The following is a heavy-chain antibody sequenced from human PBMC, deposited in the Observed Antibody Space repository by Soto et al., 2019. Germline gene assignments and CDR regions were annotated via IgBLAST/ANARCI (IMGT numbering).Heavy chain of an antibody. J-gene: IGHJ4*02. CDR3: AKLVIGYGSGNTCADY. CDR1: GFTFSYG. Sequence: VQLLESGGGVIQPGGSLRLSCAASGFTFSYGIHWLRQAPGKGLEWVAYISDDSSNKFYGDSVNGRFTISRDKSTNTPFLQMNSLRAEDTAVYYCAKLVIGYGSGNTCADYWGQGTLVAVS. D-gene: IGHD2-15*01. CDR2: ISDDSSNK. V-gene: IGHV3-30*18.